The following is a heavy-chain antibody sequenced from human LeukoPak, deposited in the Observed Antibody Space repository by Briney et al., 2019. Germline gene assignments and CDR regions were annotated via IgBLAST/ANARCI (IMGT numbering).Heavy chain of an antibody. CDR1: GFTFSSYA. CDR2: ISGSGGST. CDR3: AKSHGDYYYYYGMDV. Sequence: PGGSLRLSCAASGFTFSSYAMSWVRQAPGKGLEGVSGISGSGGSTYHAASVKGRFPISRDNSKNTLYLQMTSLRADATALYSCAKSHGDYYYYYGMDVWGQGTTVTVSS. J-gene: IGHJ6*02. V-gene: IGHV3-23*01. D-gene: IGHD4-17*01.